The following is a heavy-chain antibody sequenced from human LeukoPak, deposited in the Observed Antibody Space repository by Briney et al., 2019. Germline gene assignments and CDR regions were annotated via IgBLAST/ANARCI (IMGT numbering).Heavy chain of an antibody. D-gene: IGHD2-15*01. Sequence: PSETLSLTCTVSGGSISSYYWSWIRQPPGKGLEWIGYIYYSGSTYYNPSLKSRVTISVDTSKNQFSLKLSSVTAADTAVYYCARDSRYCSGGSCSDSTYYYYYYGMDVWGQGTTVTVS. V-gene: IGHV4-59*12. CDR2: IYYSGST. J-gene: IGHJ6*02. CDR1: GGSISSYY. CDR3: ARDSRYCSGGSCSDSTYYYYYYGMDV.